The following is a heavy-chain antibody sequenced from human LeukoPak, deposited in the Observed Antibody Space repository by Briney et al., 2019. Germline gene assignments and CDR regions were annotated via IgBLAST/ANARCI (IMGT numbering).Heavy chain of an antibody. V-gene: IGHV1-18*01. Sequence: GASVKVSCKASGYTFTSYGTSWVRQAPGQGLEWMGWISAYNGNTNYAQKLQGRVTMTTDTSTSTAYMQLRSLRAEDTAVYYCARCGNLLTSYYMDFDYWGQGTLVTVSS. J-gene: IGHJ4*02. D-gene: IGHD3-9*01. CDR1: GYTFTSYG. CDR3: ARCGNLLTSYYMDFDY. CDR2: ISAYNGNT.